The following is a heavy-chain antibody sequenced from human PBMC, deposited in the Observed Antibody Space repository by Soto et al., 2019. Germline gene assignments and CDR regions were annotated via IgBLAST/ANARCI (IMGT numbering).Heavy chain of an antibody. CDR3: AREPRGRSGILEDNWFDP. CDR2: IYYSGST. Sequence: QVQLQESGPGLVKPSQTLSLTCTVSGGSISSGGYYWSWIRQHPGKGLEWIGYIYYSGSTYYNPSLKSRVTISVDTSKNQFSLKLSSVTAADTAVYYCAREPRGRSGILEDNWFDPWGQGTLVTVSS. CDR1: GGSISSGGYY. V-gene: IGHV4-31*03. J-gene: IGHJ5*02. D-gene: IGHD2-15*01.